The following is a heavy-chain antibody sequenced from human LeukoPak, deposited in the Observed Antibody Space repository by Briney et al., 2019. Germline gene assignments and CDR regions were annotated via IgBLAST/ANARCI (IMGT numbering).Heavy chain of an antibody. V-gene: IGHV1-46*01. CDR1: GYTFTSYY. J-gene: IGHJ5*02. Sequence: ASVKVSCKASGYTFTSYYMHWVRQAPGQGLEWMGIINPSGGSTSYAQKFQGRVTMTRDTSTSTVYMELSSLRSEVTAVYYCARESLGLGWFDPWGQGTLVTVSS. CDR3: ARESLGLGWFDP. D-gene: IGHD3/OR15-3a*01. CDR2: INPSGGST.